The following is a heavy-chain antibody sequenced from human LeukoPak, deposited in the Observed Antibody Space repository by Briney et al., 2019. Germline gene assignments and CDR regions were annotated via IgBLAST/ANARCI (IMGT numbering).Heavy chain of an antibody. CDR2: ISSSSSYI. J-gene: IGHJ4*02. V-gene: IGHV3-21*01. Sequence: GGSLRLSCAASGFTFSSYSVNWVRQAPGKGLEWVSSISSSSSYIYYADSVKGRFTISRDNAKNSLYLQMNSLRAEDTAVYYCARIIAAVGYFDYWGQGTLVTVSS. CDR3: ARIIAAVGYFDY. D-gene: IGHD6-13*01. CDR1: GFTFSSYS.